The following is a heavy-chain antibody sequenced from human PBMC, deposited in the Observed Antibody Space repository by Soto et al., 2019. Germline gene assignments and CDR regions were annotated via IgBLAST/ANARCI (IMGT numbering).Heavy chain of an antibody. CDR2: MNPNSGNT. D-gene: IGHD3-3*01. Sequence: ASVKVSCKASGYTFTSYDINWVRQATGQGLEWMGWMNPNSGNTGYAQKFQGRVTMTRNTSISTAYMELRSLRSEDTAVYYCARISVWSHWLDPWGQGTLVTVSS. V-gene: IGHV1-8*01. CDR3: ARISVWSHWLDP. J-gene: IGHJ5*02. CDR1: GYTFTSYD.